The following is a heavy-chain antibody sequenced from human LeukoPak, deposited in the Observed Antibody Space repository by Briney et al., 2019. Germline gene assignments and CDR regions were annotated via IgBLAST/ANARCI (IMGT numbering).Heavy chain of an antibody. Sequence: SETLSLTCTVSGGSISSYYWSWTRQPAGKGLEWIGRIYTSGSTNYNPSLKSRVIISVDTSKNQFSLELSSVTAADTAVYYCAREDRYCSGGSCYSWGQGTLVTVSS. CDR2: IYTSGST. CDR1: GGSISSYY. J-gene: IGHJ4*02. D-gene: IGHD2-15*01. CDR3: AREDRYCSGGSCYS. V-gene: IGHV4-4*07.